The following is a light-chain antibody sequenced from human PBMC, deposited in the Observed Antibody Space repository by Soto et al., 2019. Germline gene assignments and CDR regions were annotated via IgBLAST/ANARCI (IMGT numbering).Light chain of an antibody. V-gene: IGKV1-9*01. CDR3: QQRKSYPIT. Sequence: DIQLTQSPSFLSACVGDRVTITCRASQDINTYLAWYQQKPGKAPKLLIFAASTLQNGVPSRFSGSGSGTEFTVTITSLQPEDFATYYCQQRKSYPITFGQGTRLEIK. CDR2: AAS. J-gene: IGKJ5*01. CDR1: QDINTY.